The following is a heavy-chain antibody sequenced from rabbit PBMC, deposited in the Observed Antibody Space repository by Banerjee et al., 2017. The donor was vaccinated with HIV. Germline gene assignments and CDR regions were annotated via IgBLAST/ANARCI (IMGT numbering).Heavy chain of an antibody. CDR3: ARDGSGWGANFNL. CDR1: GFSFSSSYF. CDR2: IATGSGTT. J-gene: IGHJ4*01. V-gene: IGHV1S45*01. D-gene: IGHD4-1*01. Sequence: QEQLEESGGDLVKPEGSLTLTCTASGFSFSSSYFMCWVRQAPGKGLEWIGCIATGSGTTYYAYWAKGRFTISKTSSTTVTLQMTSLTAADTATYFCARDGSGWGANFNLWGPGTLVTVS.